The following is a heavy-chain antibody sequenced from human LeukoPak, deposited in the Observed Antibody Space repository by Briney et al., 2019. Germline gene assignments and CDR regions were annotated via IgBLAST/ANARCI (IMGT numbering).Heavy chain of an antibody. Sequence: SETLSLTCTVSGGSISSYYWSWIRQPPGKGLEWIGYIYYSGSTNYNPSLKSRVTISVDTSKNQFSLKLSSVSAADTAVYYCARHVLGGSYRYWYFDLWGRGTLVTVSS. D-gene: IGHD1-26*01. CDR1: GGSISSYY. J-gene: IGHJ2*01. V-gene: IGHV4-59*08. CDR3: ARHVLGGSYRYWYFDL. CDR2: IYYSGST.